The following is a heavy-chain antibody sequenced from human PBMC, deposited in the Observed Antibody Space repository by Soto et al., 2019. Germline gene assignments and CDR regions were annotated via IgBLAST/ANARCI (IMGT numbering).Heavy chain of an antibody. Sequence: GGSLRLSCAASGFTLSSYGMHWVRQAPGKGLEWVAVISYDGSNKYYADSVKGRFTISRDNSKNTLYLQMNSLRAEDTAVYYCAKFGRGPYSSSSSYYYYGMDVWGQGTTVTVSS. CDR2: ISYDGSNK. J-gene: IGHJ6*02. D-gene: IGHD6-6*01. CDR1: GFTLSSYG. CDR3: AKFGRGPYSSSSSYYYYGMDV. V-gene: IGHV3-30*18.